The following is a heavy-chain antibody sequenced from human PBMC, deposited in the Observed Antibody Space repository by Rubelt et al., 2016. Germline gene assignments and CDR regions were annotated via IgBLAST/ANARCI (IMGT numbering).Heavy chain of an antibody. CDR2: YDGSNK. D-gene: IGHD4-23*01. V-gene: IGHV3-30*01. Sequence: YDGSNKYYADSVKGRFTISRDNSKNTLYLQMNSLRAEDTAVYYCARDQPVFFDLYGGNSEGMGDYWGQGTLVAVSS. CDR3: ARDQPVFFDLYGGNSEGMGDY. J-gene: IGHJ4*02.